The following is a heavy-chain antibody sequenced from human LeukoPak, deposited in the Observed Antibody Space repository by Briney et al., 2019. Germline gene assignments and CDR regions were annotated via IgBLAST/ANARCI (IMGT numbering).Heavy chain of an antibody. D-gene: IGHD2-15*01. CDR2: IKSKTDGGTT. Sequence: GGSLRLSCAASGLTFSKAWMSWVRQAPGKGLEWVGRIKSKTDGGTTDYAAPVKGRFTISRDDSKNTVYLQMNSLKTEDTAVYYCTTEGYCSGGSCAGFDHWGQGTLATVSS. CDR3: TTEGYCSGGSCAGFDH. CDR1: GLTFSKAW. J-gene: IGHJ4*02. V-gene: IGHV3-15*01.